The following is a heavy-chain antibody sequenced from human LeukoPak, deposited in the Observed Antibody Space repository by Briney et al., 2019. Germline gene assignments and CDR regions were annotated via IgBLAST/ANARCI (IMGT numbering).Heavy chain of an antibody. D-gene: IGHD3-3*01. CDR3: ARGYDFWSGSGENYYYMFV. Sequence: PSETLSHTTTVPTGSITSADYSFTWIRQPPGRSLESLGYIYDSVSTYYSQYLKSRVTIPLNTPKNPFSLSVSSVLPTITPMDSCARGYDFWSGSGENYYYMFVWGKGITVTVS. V-gene: IGHV4-30-4*08. CDR1: TGSITSADYS. CDR2: IYDSVST. J-gene: IGHJ6*03.